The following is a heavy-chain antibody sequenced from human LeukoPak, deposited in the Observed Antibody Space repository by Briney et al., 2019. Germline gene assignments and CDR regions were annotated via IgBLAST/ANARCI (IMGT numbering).Heavy chain of an antibody. CDR3: ARRLSLRYFDWLPAAYFDY. D-gene: IGHD3-9*01. Sequence: SETLSLTCTVSGGSISSYYWSWLRQPPGKGLEWIGEINHSGSTNYNPSLKSRVTISVDTSKNQFSLKLSSVTAADTAVYYCARRLSLRYFDWLPAAYFDYWGQGTLVTVSS. CDR1: GGSISSYY. V-gene: IGHV4-34*01. J-gene: IGHJ4*02. CDR2: INHSGST.